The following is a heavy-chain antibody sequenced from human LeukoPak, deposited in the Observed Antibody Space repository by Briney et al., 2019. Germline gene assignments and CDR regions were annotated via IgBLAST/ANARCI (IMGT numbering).Heavy chain of an antibody. D-gene: IGHD5-18*01. V-gene: IGHV4-61*02. Sequence: NPSETLSLTCTVSGASFNSDDQYWTWIRQPAGKGLEWIGRIWSSGGLWSSGGTNYNPSLTSRITMSVDTSKNQFSLRLSSVTAADTAVYYCARDSPDGYTHGHYYYNIDVWGKGTTVTVSS. CDR1: GASFNSDDQY. J-gene: IGHJ6*03. CDR3: ARDSPDGYTHGHYYYNIDV. CDR2: IWSSGGLWSSGGT.